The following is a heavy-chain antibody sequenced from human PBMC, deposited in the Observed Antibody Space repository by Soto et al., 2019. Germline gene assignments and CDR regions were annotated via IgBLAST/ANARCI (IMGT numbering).Heavy chain of an antibody. CDR2: ISSTSKYI. CDR1: GFTFRTYS. Sequence: GSLRLSCAASGFTFRTYSMSWVRQAPGKGLEWVSSISSTSKYIYYADSVKGRFTVSRDNAKNSLYLQMNSLRAEDTAVYFCAGFPKASGGSCYSDYWGQGTLVTVSS. D-gene: IGHD2-15*01. CDR3: AGFPKASGGSCYSDY. V-gene: IGHV3-21*01. J-gene: IGHJ4*02.